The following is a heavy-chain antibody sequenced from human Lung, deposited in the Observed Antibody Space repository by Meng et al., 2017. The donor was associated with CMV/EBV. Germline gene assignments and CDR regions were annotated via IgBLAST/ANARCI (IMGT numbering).Heavy chain of an antibody. CDR2: IRYDGKNE. Sequence: GESXKISCAASGFTFSSYGMHWVRQAPGKGLEGVAFIRYDGKNEYYADSVKGRFSISRDDSKNTLYLQINSLRPEDTAVYYCAKETGPISGGYYYYGIAVWGQGTTVTVSS. J-gene: IGHJ6*02. D-gene: IGHD3-10*01. CDR1: GFTFSSYG. CDR3: AKETGPISGGYYYYGIAV. V-gene: IGHV3-30*02.